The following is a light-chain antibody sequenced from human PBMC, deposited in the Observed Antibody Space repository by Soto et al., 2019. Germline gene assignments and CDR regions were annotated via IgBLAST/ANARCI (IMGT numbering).Light chain of an antibody. CDR1: QSLLHSTGYNY. Sequence: DIVMTQYPLSLPVTPGEPASISSRSSQSLLHSTGYNYLDWYLQEPGQSRQLPIYLRSHRASGVPERFSGRGSGTDFTLKISRVEAEDVGVYYCMQALQNWTFGQGTKVDIK. CDR2: LRS. J-gene: IGKJ1*01. V-gene: IGKV2-28*01. CDR3: MQALQNWT.